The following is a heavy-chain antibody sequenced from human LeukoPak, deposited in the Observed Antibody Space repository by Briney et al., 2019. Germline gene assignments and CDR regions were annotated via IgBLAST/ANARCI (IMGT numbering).Heavy chain of an antibody. CDR2: IGSSSYI. CDR1: GFTFSSYS. CDR3: ARDLPIANKNFDY. Sequence: GGSLRLSCAASGFTFSSYSMNWVRQAPGKGLEWVSSIGSSSYIYYADSVKGRFTISRDNAKNSLYLQMNSLRAEDTAVYYCARDLPIANKNFDYWGQGTLVTVSS. D-gene: IGHD6-13*01. J-gene: IGHJ4*02. V-gene: IGHV3-21*01.